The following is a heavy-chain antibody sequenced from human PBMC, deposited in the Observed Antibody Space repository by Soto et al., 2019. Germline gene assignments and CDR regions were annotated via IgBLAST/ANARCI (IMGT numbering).Heavy chain of an antibody. CDR2: ISGSGGST. V-gene: IGHV3-23*01. D-gene: IGHD3-9*01. CDR1: GFTFSSYA. CDR3: ARSDKLGTYYDILTGYSACFDY. Sequence: EVQLLESGGGLVQPGGSLRLSCAASGFTFSSYAMSWVRQAPGKGLEWVSAISGSGGSTYYADSVKGRFTISRDNSKNTLYLQMNSLRAEDTAVYYCARSDKLGTYYDILTGYSACFDYWGQGTLVTVSS. J-gene: IGHJ4*02.